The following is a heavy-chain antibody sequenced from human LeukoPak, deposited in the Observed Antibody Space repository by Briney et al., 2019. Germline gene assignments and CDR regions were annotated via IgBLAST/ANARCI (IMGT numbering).Heavy chain of an antibody. CDR3: ARDQRSGYSGYDYYYYYYMDA. CDR1: GGSISSSSYY. V-gene: IGHV4-39*07. CDR2: IYYSGST. D-gene: IGHD5-12*01. J-gene: IGHJ6*03. Sequence: SETLSLTCTVSGGSISSSSYYWGWIRQPPGKGLEWIGSIYYSGSTYYNPSLKNRVTISVDTSKNQFSLKVSSVTAADTAVYYCARDQRSGYSGYDYYYYYYMDAWGKGTTVTVSS.